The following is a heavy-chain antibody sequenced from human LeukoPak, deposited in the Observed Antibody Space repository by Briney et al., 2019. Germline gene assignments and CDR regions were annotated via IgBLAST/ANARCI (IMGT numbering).Heavy chain of an antibody. CDR3: ARIYDSSGYYYWGLYYFDY. J-gene: IGHJ4*02. CDR2: INPSGGST. Sequence: ASVKVSCKASGYSFTNYYMHWVRQAPGQGLEWMGIINPSGGSTSYAQKLQGRVTMTTDTSTSTAYMELRSLRSDDTAVYYCARIYDSSGYYYWGLYYFDYWGQGTLVTVSS. CDR1: GYSFTNYY. D-gene: IGHD3-22*01. V-gene: IGHV1-46*01.